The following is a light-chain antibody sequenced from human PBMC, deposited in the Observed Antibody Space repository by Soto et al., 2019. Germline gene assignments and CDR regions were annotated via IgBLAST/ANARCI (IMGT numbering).Light chain of an antibody. Sequence: ETVLTQSPGTLSLSPVERATLSGRASQTVSNGYVAWYQHKPGQAPRVLIYAASSRATGIPGRFSGIGSGTEFTLTISRLEPEDSAVYYCQQYGNSPWAFGQGTKVDI. J-gene: IGKJ1*01. CDR2: AAS. CDR3: QQYGNSPWA. CDR1: QTVSNGY. V-gene: IGKV3-20*01.